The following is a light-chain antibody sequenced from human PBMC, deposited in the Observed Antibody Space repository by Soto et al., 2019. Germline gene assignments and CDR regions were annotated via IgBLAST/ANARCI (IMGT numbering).Light chain of an antibody. J-gene: IGKJ1*01. CDR3: KQYGSPPRT. CDR1: QSIGLA. V-gene: IGKV3-20*01. CDR2: DAS. Sequence: EIVLKKSPATLSLSPGARAPLSGRASQSIGLAIAWYQHKPGQAHRLLIFDASQRATGIPDRFRGSGSGTDVTLSIIRLEPEDFAVYYSKQYGSPPRTFA.